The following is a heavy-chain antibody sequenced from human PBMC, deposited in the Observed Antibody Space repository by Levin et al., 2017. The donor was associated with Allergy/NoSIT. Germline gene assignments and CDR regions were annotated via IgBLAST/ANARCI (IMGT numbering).Heavy chain of an antibody. V-gene: IGHV3-53*01. Sequence: GESLKISCAASGFTVSSNYMSWVRQAPGKGLEWVSVIYSGGSTYYADSVKGRFTISRDNSKNTLYLQMNSLRAEDTAVYYCARDRRAQYSSSSGDDAFDIWGQGTMVTVSS. CDR3: ARDRRAQYSSSSGDDAFDI. CDR1: GFTVSSNY. CDR2: IYSGGST. J-gene: IGHJ3*02. D-gene: IGHD6-6*01.